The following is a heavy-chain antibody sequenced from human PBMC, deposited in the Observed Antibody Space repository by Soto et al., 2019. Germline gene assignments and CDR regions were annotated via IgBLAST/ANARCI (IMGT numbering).Heavy chain of an antibody. V-gene: IGHV3-23*01. D-gene: IGHD6-19*01. J-gene: IGHJ4*01. CDR1: GFTFSNYD. Sequence: GGSLRLSCAASGFTFSNYDMGWVRQAPGKGLEWVSAISTTDGRTYYADSVKGRFTISRDNSKNMLYLQMNSLGAEDTAVYYCAKDATMSSCWYYCCYWVPGTPVTVS. CDR2: ISTTDGRT. CDR3: AKDATMSSCWYYCCY.